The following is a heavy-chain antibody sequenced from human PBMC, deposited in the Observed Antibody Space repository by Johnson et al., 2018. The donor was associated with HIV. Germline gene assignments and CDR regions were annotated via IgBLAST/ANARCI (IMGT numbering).Heavy chain of an antibody. D-gene: IGHD3-10*01. CDR2: ISSSGSTI. V-gene: IGHV3-48*04. Sequence: VQLVESGGGVVQPGRSLRLSCAASGFTFSSYAMHWVRQAPGKGLEWVSYISSSGSTIYYADSVKGRFTISRDNAKNSLYLQMNSLRAEDTALYYCARAPGFSRAFDIWGQGTMVTVSS. J-gene: IGHJ3*02. CDR1: GFTFSSYA. CDR3: ARAPGFSRAFDI.